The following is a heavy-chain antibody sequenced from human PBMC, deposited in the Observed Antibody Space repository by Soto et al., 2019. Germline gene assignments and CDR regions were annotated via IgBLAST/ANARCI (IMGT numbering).Heavy chain of an antibody. V-gene: IGHV5-51*01. Sequence: SGESLKISCQASVYRFTTYWIGWVRQMPGKGLEWMGIFYPGDSDSTYSPSFQGQVTISGDKSISAAYLQWSSLKASDTAIYYCARGGKGGSNFYGLDVWGQGTTVTVSS. D-gene: IGHD1-26*01. J-gene: IGHJ6*02. CDR1: VYRFTTYW. CDR3: ARGGKGGSNFYGLDV. CDR2: FYPGDSDS.